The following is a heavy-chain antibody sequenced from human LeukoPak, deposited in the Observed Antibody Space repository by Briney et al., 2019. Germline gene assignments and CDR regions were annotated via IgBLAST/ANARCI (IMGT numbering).Heavy chain of an antibody. V-gene: IGHV1-2*02. CDR2: INPNSGGT. CDR1: GYTFTGYY. Sequence: ASVKVSCKASGYTFTGYYMHWVRQAPGQGLEWMGWINPNSGGTNYAQKFQGGVTMTRDTSISTAYMELSRLRSDDTAVYYCARNWAPRRIKAMDVWGQGTTVTVSS. CDR3: ARNWAPRRIKAMDV. J-gene: IGHJ6*02. D-gene: IGHD7-27*01.